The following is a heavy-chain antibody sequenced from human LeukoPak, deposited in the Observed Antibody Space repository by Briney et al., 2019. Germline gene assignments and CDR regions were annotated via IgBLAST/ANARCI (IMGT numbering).Heavy chain of an antibody. CDR3: ARSRYRGNFDY. Sequence: ASVKVSCKASGYTFTSYCMHWVRQAPGQGLERMGIINPSGGSTSYAQKFQGRVTMTRDTSTSTVYMELSSLRSEDTAVYYCARSRYRGNFDYWGQGTLVTVSS. D-gene: IGHD3-10*01. CDR1: GYTFTSYC. J-gene: IGHJ4*02. CDR2: INPSGGST. V-gene: IGHV1-46*01.